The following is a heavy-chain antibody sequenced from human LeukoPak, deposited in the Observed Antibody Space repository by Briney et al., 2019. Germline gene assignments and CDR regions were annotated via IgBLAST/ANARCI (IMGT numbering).Heavy chain of an antibody. D-gene: IGHD6-19*01. Sequence: PGGSLRLSCAVSGFTFSSYSMTWVRQAPGKGLEWVSSISSSGSYIYYADSVKGRFTVSRDNAKNSLYLQMNSLRAEDTAVYYCAREGGYSSGVAMDVWGQGTTVTVSS. CDR3: AREGGYSSGVAMDV. CDR1: GFTFSSYS. V-gene: IGHV3-21*01. J-gene: IGHJ6*02. CDR2: ISSSGSYI.